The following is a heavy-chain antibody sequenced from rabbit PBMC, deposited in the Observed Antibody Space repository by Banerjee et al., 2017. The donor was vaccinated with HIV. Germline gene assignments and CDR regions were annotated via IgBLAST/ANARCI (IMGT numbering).Heavy chain of an antibody. J-gene: IGHJ3*01. Sequence: QSLEESGGDLVKPGASLTLTCTASGFSFSSSDYMGWVRQAPGKGLEWISCIAGSSSGFTYSATWAKGRFTCSKTSSTTVTLQMTSLTVADTATYFCARDTGSSFSSYVMDLWGQGTLVTGS. CDR2: IAGSSSGFT. D-gene: IGHD8-1*01. V-gene: IGHV1S40*01. CDR1: GFSFSSSDY. CDR3: ARDTGSSFSSYVMDL.